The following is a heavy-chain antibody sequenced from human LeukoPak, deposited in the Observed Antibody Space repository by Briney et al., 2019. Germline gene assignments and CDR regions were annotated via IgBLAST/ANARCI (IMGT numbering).Heavy chain of an antibody. CDR3: ATHGVPIYFDF. V-gene: IGHV3-23*01. CDR2: ISDSGDNT. D-gene: IGHD2-8*01. Sequence: PGGSLRLSCAASGFTFSSYAMSWVRQAPGKWLEWVSSISDSGDNTYYADSVKGRFIISRDNSKNTLYLQMNSLRAEDTAVYYCATHGVPIYFDFWGQGALITVSS. J-gene: IGHJ4*02. CDR1: GFTFSSYA.